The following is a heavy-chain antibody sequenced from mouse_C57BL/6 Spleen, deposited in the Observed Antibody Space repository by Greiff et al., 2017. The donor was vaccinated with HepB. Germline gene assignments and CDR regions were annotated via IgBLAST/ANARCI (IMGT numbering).Heavy chain of an antibody. CDR3: ARLFSPLDDGYSSYAMDY. D-gene: IGHD2-3*01. J-gene: IGHJ4*01. Sequence: EVKLQESGPGLVKPSQSLSLTCSVTGYSITSGYYWNWIRQFPGNKLEWMGYISYDGSNNYNPSLKNRISITRDTSKNQFFLKLNSVTTEDTATYYCARLFSPLDDGYSSYAMDYWGQGTSVTVSS. CDR1: GYSITSGYY. V-gene: IGHV3-6*01. CDR2: ISYDGSN.